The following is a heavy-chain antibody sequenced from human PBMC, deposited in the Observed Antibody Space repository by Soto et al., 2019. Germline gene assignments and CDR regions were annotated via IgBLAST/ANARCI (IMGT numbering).Heavy chain of an antibody. J-gene: IGHJ4*02. D-gene: IGHD6-13*01. CDR3: ARAAMGGSSWPFDY. V-gene: IGHV4-4*02. CDR2: IYHSGST. Sequence: QVQLQESGPGLVKPSGTLSLTCAVSGGSISSSNWWSWVRQPPGKGLEWIGEIYHSGSTNYNPSLTGRGTISVDKSKNHCPRKLSSVTAADTAVYYCARAAMGGSSWPFDYWGQGTLVTVSS. CDR1: GGSISSSNW.